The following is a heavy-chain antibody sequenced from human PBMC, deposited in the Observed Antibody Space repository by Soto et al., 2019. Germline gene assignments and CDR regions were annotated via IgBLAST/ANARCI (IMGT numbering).Heavy chain of an antibody. CDR1: GGTFSSYA. J-gene: IGHJ6*02. V-gene: IGHV1-69*13. CDR2: IIPIFGTA. CDR3: QADYGDYGGMDV. D-gene: IGHD4-17*01. Sequence: SVKVSCKASGGTFSSYAISWVRQAPGQGLEWMGGIIPIFGTANYAQKFQGRVTITADESTSTAYMELSSLRSEDTAVYYCQADYGDYGGMDVWGQGTTVTVPS.